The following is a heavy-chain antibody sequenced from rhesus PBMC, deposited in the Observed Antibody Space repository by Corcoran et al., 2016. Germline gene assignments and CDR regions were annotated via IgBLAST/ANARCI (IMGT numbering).Heavy chain of an antibody. J-gene: IGHJ4*01. Sequence: QVQLQESGPGLVKPSETLSLTCAVSGGYIRADYSWSWIRQPPGTGLEGIGYIYGSGVGTNHNPTLKNRSTIPIDTSKNQFFLKLSSVPAADTVVYYCAWGYIYSYPGAVDYVAQGVLVTVSS. CDR2: IYGSGVGT. CDR3: AWGYIYSYPGAVDY. CDR1: GGYIRADYS. V-gene: IGHV4-106*01. D-gene: IGHD5-12*01.